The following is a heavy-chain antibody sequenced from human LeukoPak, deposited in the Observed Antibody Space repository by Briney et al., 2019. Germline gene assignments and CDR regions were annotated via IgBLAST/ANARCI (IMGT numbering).Heavy chain of an antibody. D-gene: IGHD2-2*01. V-gene: IGHV3-66*02. CDR2: IYSGGST. CDR1: GFTVSSNY. Sequence: GGSLRLSCAASGFTVSSNYMRWVRQAPGKGLEGVSVIYSGGSTYYADSVKGRFTISRDNSKNTLYLQMNSLRAEDTAVYYCAREPKLGSAMVWFDPWGQGTLVTVSS. J-gene: IGHJ5*02. CDR3: AREPKLGSAMVWFDP.